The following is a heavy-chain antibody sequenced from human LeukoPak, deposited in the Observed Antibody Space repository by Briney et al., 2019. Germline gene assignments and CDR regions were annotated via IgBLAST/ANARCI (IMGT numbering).Heavy chain of an antibody. CDR2: IIPMFGTT. CDR1: GGTLWSYA. J-gene: IGHJ6*04. CDR3: ARATVKGNYYHGMDV. D-gene: IGHD1-1*01. Sequence: SVKVSCKASGGTLWSYAMSWVRQAPGQGLEWMGGIIPMFGTTNYAQKFQGRVTIGADTSTNTAYVEVRGLRSEDTAVYYCARATVKGNYYHGMDVWGKGTTVSVSS. V-gene: IGHV1-69*06.